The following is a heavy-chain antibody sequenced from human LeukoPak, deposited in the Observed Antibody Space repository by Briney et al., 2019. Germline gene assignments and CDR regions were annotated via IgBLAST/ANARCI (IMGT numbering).Heavy chain of an antibody. CDR3: AREALAAYYYDSSGYQEV. V-gene: IGHV4-59*06. CDR1: GGSISSYY. CDR2: IYYSGST. D-gene: IGHD3-22*01. J-gene: IGHJ4*02. Sequence: SETLSLTCTVSGGSISSYYWSWIRQPAGKGLEWIGYIYYSGSTYYNPSLKSRVTISVDTSKNQFSLKLSSVTAADTAVYYCAREALAAYYYDSSGYQEVWGQGTLVTVSS.